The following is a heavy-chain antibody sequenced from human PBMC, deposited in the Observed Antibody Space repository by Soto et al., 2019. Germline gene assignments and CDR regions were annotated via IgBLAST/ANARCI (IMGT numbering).Heavy chain of an antibody. Sequence: PSETLSLTCRVFGGSISSHSWTWIRQPPGKGLEWIGYIFNTGSTNYNSNPSLKSRVTISVDTSKNHLSLKLTSVTAADTAVYYCARQGYSYPTIHFDYWGQGTLVTVSS. V-gene: IGHV4-59*08. CDR1: GGSISSHS. CDR3: ARQGYSYPTIHFDY. J-gene: IGHJ4*02. D-gene: IGHD5-18*01. CDR2: IFNTGST.